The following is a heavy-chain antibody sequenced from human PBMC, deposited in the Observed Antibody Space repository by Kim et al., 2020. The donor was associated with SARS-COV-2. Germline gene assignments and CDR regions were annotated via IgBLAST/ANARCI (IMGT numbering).Heavy chain of an antibody. V-gene: IGHV1-18*01. Sequence: TKYAKKFEARVTMTTDTSTSTVYMELRSLSSDDTAVYYCARGEAYDNNPLVWGQGTLVTVSS. CDR2: T. CDR3: ARGEAYDNNPLV. D-gene: IGHD3-22*01. J-gene: IGHJ4*02.